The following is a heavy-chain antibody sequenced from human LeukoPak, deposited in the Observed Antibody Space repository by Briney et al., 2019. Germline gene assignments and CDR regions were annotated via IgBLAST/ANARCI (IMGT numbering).Heavy chain of an antibody. J-gene: IGHJ4*02. CDR3: ARHLAPYRPFHD. D-gene: IGHD1-14*01. CDR2: MYTSVTT. Sequence: SETLSLTCSVSGASISTYYWTWVRQPPGKGLEWIGSMYTSVTTKYNPSLKSRGTISVDTSKNRSSLNLVSVTAADTAVYYCARHLAPYRPFHDWGQGSLVTVSS. V-gene: IGHV4-4*09. CDR1: GASISTYY.